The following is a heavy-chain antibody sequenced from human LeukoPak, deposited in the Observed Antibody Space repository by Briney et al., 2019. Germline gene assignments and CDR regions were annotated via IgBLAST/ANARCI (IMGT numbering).Heavy chain of an antibody. D-gene: IGHD4/OR15-4a*01. J-gene: IGHJ4*02. CDR3: ARRAGAYSHPYDY. Sequence: GGSLRLSCAASGFTFSSYEMNWVRQAPGKGLEWVSYISSSGSTIYYADSVKGRFTISRDNSKNTLYLQMNSLRAEDTAVYYCARRAGAYSHPYDYWGQGTLITVSS. CDR2: ISSSGSTI. CDR1: GFTFSSYE. V-gene: IGHV3-48*03.